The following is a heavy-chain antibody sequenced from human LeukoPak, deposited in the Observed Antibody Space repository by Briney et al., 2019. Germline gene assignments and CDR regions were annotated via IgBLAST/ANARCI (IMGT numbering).Heavy chain of an antibody. J-gene: IGHJ4*02. Sequence: PSETLSLTCTVPGGSVSSGSYYWSWIRQPPGKGLEWIGYIYYSGSTNYNPSLKSRVTISVDTSKNQFSLKLSSVTAADTAVYYCARDRYYYGSGSYDYWGQGTLVTVSS. CDR2: IYYSGST. CDR1: GGSVSSGSYY. V-gene: IGHV4-61*01. D-gene: IGHD3-10*01. CDR3: ARDRYYYGSGSYDY.